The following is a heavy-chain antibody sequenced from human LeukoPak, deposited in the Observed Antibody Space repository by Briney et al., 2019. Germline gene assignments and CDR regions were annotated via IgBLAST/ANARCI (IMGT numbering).Heavy chain of an antibody. CDR2: IWYDGSNK. J-gene: IGHJ4*02. V-gene: IGHV3-33*01. CDR3: AREWFGELI. D-gene: IGHD3-10*01. CDR1: GFTFSSYG. Sequence: GGSLRLSCAASGFTFSSYGMHWVRQAPGKGLEWVAVIWYDGSNKYYADSVKGRFTISRDNSKNTLYLQMNSLRADDTAVYYCAREWFGELIWGQGTLVTVSS.